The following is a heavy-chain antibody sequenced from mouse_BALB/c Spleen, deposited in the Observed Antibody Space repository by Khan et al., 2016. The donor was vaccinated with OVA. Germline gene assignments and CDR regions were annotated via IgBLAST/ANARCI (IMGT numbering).Heavy chain of an antibody. CDR3: ARAYYRYDGYYAMDY. Sequence: QVQLKQSGPGLVAPSQSLSITCTVSGFSLSRYNIHWVRQPPGKGLEWLGMIWGGGGTDYNSPLKSRLSISKDNSKSQVLLKMNSLQTDDTAMYYCARAYYRYDGYYAMDYWGQGTAVTVSS. CDR1: GFSLSRYN. D-gene: IGHD2-14*01. CDR2: IWGGGGT. V-gene: IGHV2-6-4*01. J-gene: IGHJ4*01.